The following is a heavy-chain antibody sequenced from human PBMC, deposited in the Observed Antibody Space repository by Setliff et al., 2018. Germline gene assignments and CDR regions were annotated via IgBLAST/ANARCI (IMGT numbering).Heavy chain of an antibody. CDR2: IGVYTGKS. J-gene: IGHJ4*02. Sequence: ASVKVSCKASGYTFSDYGITWVRQAPGEGLEWMGWIGVYTGKSYFAHKFQGRFTLTTDTSTGTAYMEMRSLKSDDTAVYYCSRLVRYCTPRTCQRLLGEEVWGQGTLVTVSS. CDR3: SRLVRYCTPRTCQRLLGEEV. D-gene: IGHD2-8*01. V-gene: IGHV1-18*01. CDR1: GYTFSDYG.